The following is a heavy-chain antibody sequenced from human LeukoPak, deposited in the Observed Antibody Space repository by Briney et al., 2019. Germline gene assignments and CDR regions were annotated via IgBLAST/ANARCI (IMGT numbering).Heavy chain of an antibody. CDR2: IYYSGST. CDR1: GGSISSYY. D-gene: IGHD2-15*01. V-gene: IGHV4-59*04. CDR3: ARHPVEYCSGGSCYPAPNWFDP. J-gene: IGHJ5*02. Sequence: PSETLSLTCTVSGGSISSYYWSWIRQPPGKGLEWIGYIYYSGSTYYNPSLKSRVTISVDTSKNQFSLKLSSVTAADTAVYYCARHPVEYCSGGSCYPAPNWFDPWGQGTLVTVSS.